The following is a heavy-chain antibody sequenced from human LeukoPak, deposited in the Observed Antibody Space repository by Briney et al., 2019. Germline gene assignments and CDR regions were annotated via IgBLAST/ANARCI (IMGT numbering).Heavy chain of an antibody. CDR3: ARDPTFGGVIADDY. Sequence: GGSLRLSCAASGFTFSSYSMNWVRQAPGKGLEWVSSIISGSSYIYYADPVKGRFTISRDNAKNSLYLQMNSLRAEDTAVYYCARDPTFGGVIADDYWGQGTLVTVSS. D-gene: IGHD3-16*02. V-gene: IGHV3-21*01. CDR2: IISGSSYI. CDR1: GFTFSSYS. J-gene: IGHJ4*02.